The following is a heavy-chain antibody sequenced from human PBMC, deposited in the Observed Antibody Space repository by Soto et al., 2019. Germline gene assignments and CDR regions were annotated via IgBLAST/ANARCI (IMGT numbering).Heavy chain of an antibody. V-gene: IGHV3-7*03. J-gene: IGHJ1*01. D-gene: IGHD3-10*01. CDR2: IKQDGSER. CDR3: ARDRTYYGSGPCEY. CDR1: GFTFTSYF. Sequence: GGALRLSCAASGFTFTSYFMSWVRQAPGKGLEWVANIKQDGSERYYVDSVKGRFTISRDNAKKSLYLQMNSLRAEDTAVYYCARDRTYYGSGPCEYWGQGTPGTVS.